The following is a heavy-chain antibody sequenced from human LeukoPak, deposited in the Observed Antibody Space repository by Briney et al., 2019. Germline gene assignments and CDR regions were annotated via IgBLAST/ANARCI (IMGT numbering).Heavy chain of an antibody. CDR1: GFTFSSYA. CDR2: ISGSGGST. CDR3: AKDRGVVVPAAPCY. V-gene: IGHV3-23*01. Sequence: GGSLRLSCAASGFTFSSYAMSWVRQAPGKGLEWVSAISGSGGSTYYADSVKGRFTISRDNSKNTLYLQMNSLSAEDTAVYYCAKDRGVVVPAAPCYWGQGTLVTVSS. D-gene: IGHD2-2*01. J-gene: IGHJ4*02.